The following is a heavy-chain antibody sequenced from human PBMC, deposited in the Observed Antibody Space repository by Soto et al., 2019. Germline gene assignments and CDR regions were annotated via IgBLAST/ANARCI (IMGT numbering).Heavy chain of an antibody. CDR1: GGTFSSYA. J-gene: IGHJ4*02. D-gene: IGHD3-10*01. Sequence: GASVWVSCKASGGTFSSYAISWVRQAPGQGLEWMGGIIPIFGTANYAQKFQDRVTITADESTITAYMELSSLRSEDTAVYYCARGPRRRYYYGSGSTYYFDYWGQGTLVTVSS. V-gene: IGHV1-69*13. CDR2: IIPIFGTA. CDR3: ARGPRRRYYYGSGSTYYFDY.